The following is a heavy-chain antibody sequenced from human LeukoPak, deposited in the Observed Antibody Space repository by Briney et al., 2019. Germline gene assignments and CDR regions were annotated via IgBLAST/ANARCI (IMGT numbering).Heavy chain of an antibody. Sequence: QTGGSLRLSCAASGFTFSSYSMNWVRQAPGKGLEWVSAISGSGGSTYYADSVKGRFTISRDNSKNTLCLQMNSLRAEDTAVYYCAKCPNYEILTGHQVYYYMDVWGKGTTVTVSS. CDR3: AKCPNYEILTGHQVYYYMDV. CDR2: ISGSGGST. CDR1: GFTFSSYS. J-gene: IGHJ6*03. D-gene: IGHD3-9*01. V-gene: IGHV3-23*01.